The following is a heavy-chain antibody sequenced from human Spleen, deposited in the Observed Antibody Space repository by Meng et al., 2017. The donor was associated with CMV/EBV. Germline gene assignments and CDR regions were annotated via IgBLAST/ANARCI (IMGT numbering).Heavy chain of an antibody. Sequence: ETLSLTCAASGLTFSSYSMNWVRQAPGKGLEWVSYISSASSTIYYADSVKGRFTMSRDNAKNSLYLQMNSLRAEDTAVYYCARGRYYDFWSGPLEDYYGMDVWGQGTTVTVSS. D-gene: IGHD3-3*01. CDR3: ARGRYYDFWSGPLEDYYGMDV. CDR1: GLTFSSYS. V-gene: IGHV3-48*04. J-gene: IGHJ6*02. CDR2: ISSASSTI.